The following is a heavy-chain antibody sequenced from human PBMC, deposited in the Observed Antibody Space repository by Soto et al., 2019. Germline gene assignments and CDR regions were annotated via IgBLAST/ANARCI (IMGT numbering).Heavy chain of an antibody. D-gene: IGHD1-1*01. CDR3: ARGVDAGIDY. Sequence: GASVKVSCKASGYTFTSYDINWVRQAPGQGPEWMGWMSPSHGNTGYAQKFQGRVTMTRDTSISTAYMKLSSLRSDDTAVYYCARGVDAGIDYWAQGTLVTVSP. CDR2: MSPSHGNT. J-gene: IGHJ4*02. V-gene: IGHV1-8*01. CDR1: GYTFTSYD.